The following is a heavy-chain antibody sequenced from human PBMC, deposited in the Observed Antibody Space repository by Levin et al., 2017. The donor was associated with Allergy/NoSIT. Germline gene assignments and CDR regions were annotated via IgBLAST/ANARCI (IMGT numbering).Heavy chain of an antibody. J-gene: IGHJ4*02. CDR3: AKDPLDFDWLQGPTLYYFDY. D-gene: IGHD3-9*01. V-gene: IGHV3-23*01. Sequence: GESLKISCAASGFTFSSYAMSWVRQAPGKGLEWVSAISGSGGSTYYADSVKGRFTISRDNSKNTLYLQMNSLRAEDTAVYYCAKDPLDFDWLQGPTLYYFDYWGQGTLVTVSS. CDR1: GFTFSSYA. CDR2: ISGSGGST.